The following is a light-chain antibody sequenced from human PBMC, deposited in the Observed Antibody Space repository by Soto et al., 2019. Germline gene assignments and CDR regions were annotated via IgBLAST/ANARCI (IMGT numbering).Light chain of an antibody. V-gene: IGLV1-40*01. CDR1: SSNIGAGYD. CDR3: QSYDSSLSVV. Sequence: QSVLTQPPSVSGAPGQRVTISCTGSSSNIGAGYDVHWYQQLPGTAPKLLIYVNINRPSGVPDRFSGSKSGTSASLAITGXXXXXXXXXXCQSYDSSLSVVFGGGTKLTVL. J-gene: IGLJ2*01. CDR2: VNI.